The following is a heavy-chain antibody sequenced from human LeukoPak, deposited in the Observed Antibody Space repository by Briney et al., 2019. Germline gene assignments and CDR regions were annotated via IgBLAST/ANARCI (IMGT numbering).Heavy chain of an antibody. Sequence: ASVKVSCKASGYTFTGYYMHWVRQAPGQGLEWMGWINPNSGGTNYAQKFQGWVTMTRDTSISTAYMELSRLRSDDTAVYYCATDPRMITFGGVTGFDPWGQGTLVTVSS. CDR1: GYTFTGYY. CDR2: INPNSGGT. J-gene: IGHJ5*02. D-gene: IGHD3-16*01. V-gene: IGHV1-2*04. CDR3: ATDPRMITFGGVTGFDP.